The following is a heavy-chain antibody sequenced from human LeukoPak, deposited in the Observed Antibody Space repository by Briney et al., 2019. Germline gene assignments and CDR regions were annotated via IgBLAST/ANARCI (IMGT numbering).Heavy chain of an antibody. D-gene: IGHD3-3*01. V-gene: IGHV4-39*07. CDR3: ARDPRSYYDFWSGYYKKRGYYYYMDV. CDR1: GGSISSSSYY. J-gene: IGHJ6*03. CDR2: IYYSGGT. Sequence: SETLSLTCTVSGGSISSSSYYWGWIRQPPGKGLEWIGSIYYSGGTYYNPSLKSRVTISVDTSKNQFSLKLSSVTAADTAVYYCARDPRSYYDFWSGYYKKRGYYYYMDVWGKGTTVAVSS.